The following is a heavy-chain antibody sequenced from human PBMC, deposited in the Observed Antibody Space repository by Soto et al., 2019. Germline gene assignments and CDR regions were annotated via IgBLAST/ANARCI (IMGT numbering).Heavy chain of an antibody. D-gene: IGHD6-19*01. Sequence: ASVKVSCKASGYTFTSYGISWVRQAPGQGLEWMGWISAYNGNTNYAQKLQGRVTMTTDTSTSTAYMELRSLRSDDTAVYYCAREMNSSGWYTSYYYYYGIDVWGQGTTVTVSS. J-gene: IGHJ6*02. CDR2: ISAYNGNT. CDR1: GYTFTSYG. CDR3: AREMNSSGWYTSYYYYYGIDV. V-gene: IGHV1-18*01.